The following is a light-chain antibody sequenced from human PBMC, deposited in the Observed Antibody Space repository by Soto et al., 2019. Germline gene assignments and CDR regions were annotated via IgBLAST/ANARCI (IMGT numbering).Light chain of an antibody. J-gene: IGLJ1*01. CDR3: SSYTSFSTYV. Sequence: QSALTQPASVSGSPGQSITISCTGTSSDVGGYNYVSWYQQHPGKAPKLMIYEVSNRPSGVSSRFSGSKSDNTASLTISGLQADDEADYYCSSYTSFSTYVFGTGTKVTVL. CDR2: EVS. CDR1: SSDVGGYNY. V-gene: IGLV2-14*01.